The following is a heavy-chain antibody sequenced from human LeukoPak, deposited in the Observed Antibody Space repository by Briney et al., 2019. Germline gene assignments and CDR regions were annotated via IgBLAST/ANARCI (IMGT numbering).Heavy chain of an antibody. D-gene: IGHD3-10*01. CDR2: IYPGDSDT. CDR1: GYNFTSYW. Sequence: GGSLEISCKGSGYNFTSYWIGWGRQLPGKGLEGMGIIYPGDSDTRYSPSFQGQVTISADKSISTAYLQWSSLKASDTAMYYCARLRLMYYYGSGARYYYYYYYMDVWGKGTTVTISS. J-gene: IGHJ6*03. CDR3: ARLRLMYYYGSGARYYYYYYYMDV. V-gene: IGHV5-51*01.